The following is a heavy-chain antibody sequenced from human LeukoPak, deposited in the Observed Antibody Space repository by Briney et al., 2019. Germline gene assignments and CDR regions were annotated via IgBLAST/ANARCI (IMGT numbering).Heavy chain of an antibody. V-gene: IGHV5-51*01. CDR1: GYTFSNYW. J-gene: IGHJ4*02. CDR3: ARGFGSSSPDY. CDR2: IYPGDSDT. Sequence: GESLKISCNASGYTFSNYWIGWVRQVPGKGLEWMGIIYPGDSDTRYSPSFQGQVTISADKSISTAYLQWSSLKASDTAMYYCARGFGSSSPDYWGQGTLVTVSS. D-gene: IGHD6-6*01.